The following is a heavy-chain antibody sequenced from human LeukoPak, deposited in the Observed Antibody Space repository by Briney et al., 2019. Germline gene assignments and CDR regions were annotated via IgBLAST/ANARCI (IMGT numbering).Heavy chain of an antibody. CDR1: GGSISSYY. V-gene: IGHV4-4*07. D-gene: IGHD3-22*01. CDR2: IYTTGNT. CDR3: ARQTYYYDSSGHPSYFDY. J-gene: IGHJ4*02. Sequence: SETLSLTCTVSGGSISSYYWSWIRQPAGKGLEWIGRIYTTGNTNYNPSLKSRVTISVDTSKNQFSLKLSSVTAADTAVYYCARQTYYYDSSGHPSYFDYWGQGTLVTVSS.